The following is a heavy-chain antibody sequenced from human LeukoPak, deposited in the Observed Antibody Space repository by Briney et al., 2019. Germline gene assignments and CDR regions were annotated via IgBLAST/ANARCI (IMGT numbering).Heavy chain of an antibody. J-gene: IGHJ1*01. D-gene: IGHD5-12*01. CDR1: GASISSTTGY. CDR3: ARGFPQYNGYDQH. CDR2: MSYGGRT. Sequence: SETLSLTCTVSGASISSTTGYWGWIRQPPGKGLEWIGSMSYGGRTYYKPSLKGRVAISADTSKNQFSLKLNSVTAADTAVYYCARGFPQYNGYDQHWGQGALVTVSS. V-gene: IGHV4-39*07.